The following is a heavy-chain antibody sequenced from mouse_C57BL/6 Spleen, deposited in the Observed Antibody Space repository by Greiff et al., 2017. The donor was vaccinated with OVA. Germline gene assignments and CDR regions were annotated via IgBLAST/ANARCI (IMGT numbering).Heavy chain of an antibody. CDR2: IDPSDSYT. D-gene: IGHD1-1*01. J-gene: IGHJ2*01. Sequence: VQLQQPGAELVKPGASVKLSCKASGYTFTSYWMQWVKQRPGQGLEWIGEIDPSDSYTNYNQKFKGKATLTVDTSSSTAYMQLSSLTSEDSAVYYCARSSNYYGNPFDYWGQGTTLTVSS. CDR3: ARSSNYYGNPFDY. CDR1: GYTFTSYW. V-gene: IGHV1-50*01.